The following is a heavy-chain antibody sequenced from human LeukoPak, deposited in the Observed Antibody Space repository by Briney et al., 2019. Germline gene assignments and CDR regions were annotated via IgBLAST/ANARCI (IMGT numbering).Heavy chain of an antibody. CDR2: IFPGDFEV. Sequence: GESLKISCQASGYKFTNYWIGWVRQMPGKGLECLGIIFPGDFEVRYSPSFQGQVTISSDKCTSTAYLQWGSLEASDTAMYYCARHAHDYYGSGSYPLFDLWGQGTLVTVSS. V-gene: IGHV5-51*01. CDR1: GYKFTNYW. D-gene: IGHD3-10*01. CDR3: ARHAHDYYGSGSYPLFDL. J-gene: IGHJ4*01.